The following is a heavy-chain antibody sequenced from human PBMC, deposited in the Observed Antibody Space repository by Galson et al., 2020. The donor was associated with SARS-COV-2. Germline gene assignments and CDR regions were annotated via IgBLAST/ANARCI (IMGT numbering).Heavy chain of an antibody. V-gene: IGHV3-9*01. CDR1: GFTFDDYA. J-gene: IGHJ4*02. CDR2: ISWNSGSI. CDR3: AKDAGDGYNSRYLERRGGFDY. D-gene: IGHD1-1*01. Sequence: GGSLRLSCAASGFTFDDYAMHWVRQAPGKGLEWVSGISWNSGSIGYADSVKGRFTISRDNAKNSLYLQMNSLRAEDTALYYCAKDAGDGYNSRYLERRGGFDYWGQGTLVTVSS.